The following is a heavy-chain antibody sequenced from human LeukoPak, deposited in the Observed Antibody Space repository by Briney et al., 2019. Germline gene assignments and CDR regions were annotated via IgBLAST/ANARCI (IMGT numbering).Heavy chain of an antibody. J-gene: IGHJ4*02. CDR3: AREARLGELSPSGY. CDR2: ISSSSSYI. D-gene: IGHD3-16*02. CDR1: GFTFSSYS. V-gene: IGHV3-21*01. Sequence: PGGSLRLSCAASGFTFSSYSMNWVRQAPGKGLEWVSSISSSSSYIYYADSVKGRFTISRDNAKNSLYLQMNSLRAEDTAVYYCAREARLGELSPSGYWGQGTLVTDSS.